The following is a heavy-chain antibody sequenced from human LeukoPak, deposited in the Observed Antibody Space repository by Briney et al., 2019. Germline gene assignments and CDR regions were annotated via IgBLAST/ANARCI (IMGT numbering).Heavy chain of an antibody. J-gene: IGHJ6*02. CDR2: IYYNGNT. CDR3: ARRLNGYNVGGRGYFGMDV. V-gene: IGHV4-61*08. Sequence: SETLSLTCTVSGGSISSGGYYWSWIRQHPGKGLEWIGYIYYNGNTKYNPSLKSRVTISLNTSNNQFSLMLNSVTAADTAVYYCARRLNGYNVGGRGYFGMDVWGQGTTVTVS. D-gene: IGHD5-12*01. CDR1: GGSISSGGYY.